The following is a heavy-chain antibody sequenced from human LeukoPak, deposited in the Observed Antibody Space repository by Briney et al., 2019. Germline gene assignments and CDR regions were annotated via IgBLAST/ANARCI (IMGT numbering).Heavy chain of an antibody. CDR1: GYTFTVYY. J-gene: IGHJ6*02. D-gene: IGHD5-18*01. CDR2: INPNSGGT. CDR3: ARDHTAIVMWGSLDYAMDV. Sequence: ASVKVSCKASGYTFTVYYMHWVRQAPGQGLEWMGWINPNSGGTNYAQKFQGRVTMTRDTSISTAYMELSRLRSDDTAVYYCARDHTAIVMWGSLDYAMDVWGPGTTVTVSS. V-gene: IGHV1-2*02.